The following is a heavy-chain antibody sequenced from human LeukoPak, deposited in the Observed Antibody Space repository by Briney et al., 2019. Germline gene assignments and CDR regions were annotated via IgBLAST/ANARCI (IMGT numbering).Heavy chain of an antibody. CDR1: GFTFSSYS. J-gene: IGHJ5*02. CDR3: AKGVHSSGWPNWFDP. D-gene: IGHD6-19*01. CDR2: ISSSSSTI. Sequence: PGGSLRLSCAASGFTFSSYSMNWVRQAPGKGLEWVSYISSSSSTIYYADSVKGRFTISRDNAKNTLYLQMNSLRPEDTAVYYCAKGVHSSGWPNWFDPWGQGTLVTVSS. V-gene: IGHV3-48*01.